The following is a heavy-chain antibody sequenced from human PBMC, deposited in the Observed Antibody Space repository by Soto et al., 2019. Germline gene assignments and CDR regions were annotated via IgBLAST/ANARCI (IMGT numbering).Heavy chain of an antibody. V-gene: IGHV4-34*01. CDR2: INHSGST. J-gene: IGHJ6*02. D-gene: IGHD1-1*01. CDR1: GGSLSGYY. CDR3: ARTRNLDV. Sequence: QVQLQQWGAGLLKPSETLSLTCAVYGGSLSGYYGNWIRQSPGKGLEWIGEINHSGSTNYNPSLKSRVTISIDTSKNQFSLKLSSVTAADTAVHYCARTRNLDVWGQGTTVIVSS.